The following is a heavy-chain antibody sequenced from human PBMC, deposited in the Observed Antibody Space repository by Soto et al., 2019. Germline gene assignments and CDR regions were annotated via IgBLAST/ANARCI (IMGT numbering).Heavy chain of an antibody. J-gene: IGHJ4*02. D-gene: IGHD3-22*01. CDR1: GFTFSSYS. Sequence: EVQLVESGGGLVKPGGSLRLSCAASGFTFSSYSMNWVRQAPGKGLEWVSSISSSSSYIYYADSVKGRFTISRDNAKNSLYLQMNSLRAEDTAVYYCARDYYDSSGWDPFDYWGQGTLVTVSS. V-gene: IGHV3-21*01. CDR3: ARDYYDSSGWDPFDY. CDR2: ISSSSSYI.